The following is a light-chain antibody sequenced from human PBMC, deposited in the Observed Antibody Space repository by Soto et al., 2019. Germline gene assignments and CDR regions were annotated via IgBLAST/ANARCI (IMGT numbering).Light chain of an antibody. J-gene: IGKJ1*01. CDR1: QSISGW. V-gene: IGKV1-5*01. CDR3: QQYNSYPWK. Sequence: DIQMTHSPSTLSASVLDIVTITCRASQSISGWLAWYQQKPGKAPKLLIYDVSSLESGVPSRFSGSGSGTEFTLAISSLQPDDFATYYCQQYNSYPWKFGQGTKVDIK. CDR2: DVS.